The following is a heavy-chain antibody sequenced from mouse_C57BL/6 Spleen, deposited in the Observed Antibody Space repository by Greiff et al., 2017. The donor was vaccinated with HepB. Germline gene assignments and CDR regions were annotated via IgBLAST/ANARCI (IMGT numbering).Heavy chain of an antibody. CDR1: GYTFTDYY. CDR2: IFPGSGST. CDR3: ARQKDYVLYYAMDY. V-gene: IGHV1-75*01. D-gene: IGHD2-4*01. Sequence: QVHVKQSGPELVKPGASVKISCKASGYTFTDYYINWVKQRPGQGLEWIGWIFPGSGSTYYNEKFKGKATLTVDKSSSTAYMLLSSLTSEDSAVYFCARQKDYVLYYAMDYWGQGTSVTVSS. J-gene: IGHJ4*01.